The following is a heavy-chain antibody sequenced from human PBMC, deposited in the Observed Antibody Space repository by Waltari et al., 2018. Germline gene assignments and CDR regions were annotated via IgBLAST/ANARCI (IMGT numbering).Heavy chain of an antibody. CDR1: EFIPSTTW. Sequence: VQSGGVRVQPGESLRLSCVLSEFIPSTTWLAWVRQAPGKGRGWVANTTQDVNDPKYVDLRRCRFTISRANTKAPLRSLYLQMNYVRPEDTAVYYCATDPHYGGLEHWGQGTLVTVSS. J-gene: IGHJ1*01. CDR2: TTQDVNDP. V-gene: IGHV3-7*03. D-gene: IGHD3-10*01. CDR3: ATDPHYGGLEH.